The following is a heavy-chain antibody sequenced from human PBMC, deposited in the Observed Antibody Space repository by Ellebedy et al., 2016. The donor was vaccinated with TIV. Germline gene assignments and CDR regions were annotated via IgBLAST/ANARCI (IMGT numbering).Heavy chain of an antibody. V-gene: IGHV3-48*04. J-gene: IGHJ6*02. CDR2: ISSSSRTI. D-gene: IGHD3-10*01. CDR1: GFTFSSYS. CDR3: ARDQGYYYGSGSHYYGMDV. Sequence: GESLKISCAASGFTFSSYSMNWVRQAPGKGLEWVSYISSSSRTIYYADSVKGRFTISRDNAKNSLYLQMNSLRAEDTAVYYCARDQGYYYGSGSHYYGMDVWGQGTTVTVSS.